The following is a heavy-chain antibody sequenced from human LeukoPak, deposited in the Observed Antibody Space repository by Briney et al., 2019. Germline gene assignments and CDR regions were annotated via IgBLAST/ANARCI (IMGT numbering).Heavy chain of an antibody. Sequence: PGGSLRLSCTVSGFTVSGNSMSWVRQAPGKGLEWVSFIYSGGNTHYSDSVKGRFTISRDNSKNTLYLQMNSLRADDTAVYYCARDSAIASGGQDYWGQGTLVTVSS. CDR3: ARDSAIASGGQDY. CDR1: GFTVSGNS. J-gene: IGHJ4*02. D-gene: IGHD6-13*01. V-gene: IGHV3-53*01. CDR2: IYSGGNT.